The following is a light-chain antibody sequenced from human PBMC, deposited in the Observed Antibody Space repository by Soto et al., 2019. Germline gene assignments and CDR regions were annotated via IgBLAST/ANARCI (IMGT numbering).Light chain of an antibody. CDR1: QSILYSSTNKNY. V-gene: IGKV4-1*01. Sequence: DIVMTQSPDSLTVSLGERATINCKSSQSILYSSTNKNYLAWYQQKPGQPPKLLIYWASTRESGVPDRFSGGGSGTDFTLTISSLQAEDVGIYYCQQYYITPLTFGGGTKVEIK. J-gene: IGKJ4*01. CDR3: QQYYITPLT. CDR2: WAS.